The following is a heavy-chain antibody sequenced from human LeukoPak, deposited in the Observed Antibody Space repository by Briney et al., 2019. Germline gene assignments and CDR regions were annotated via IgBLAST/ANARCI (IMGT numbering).Heavy chain of an antibody. CDR1: GYTFTSYG. CDR3: ASGPYGSGSHPLDY. Sequence: SVKVSCKASGYTFTSYGISWVRQAPGQGLEWMGWISAYNGNTNYAQKLQGRVTMTTDTSTSTAYMELRSLRSEDTAVYYCASGPYGSGSHPLDYWGQGTLVTVSS. V-gene: IGHV1-18*01. CDR2: ISAYNGNT. D-gene: IGHD3-10*01. J-gene: IGHJ4*02.